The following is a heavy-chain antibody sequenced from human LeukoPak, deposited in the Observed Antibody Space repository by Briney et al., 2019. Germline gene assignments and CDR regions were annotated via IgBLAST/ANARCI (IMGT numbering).Heavy chain of an antibody. V-gene: IGHV3-74*01. CDR1: GFTFSSYW. J-gene: IGHJ6*02. D-gene: IGHD2-2*01. CDR2: INSDGSST. CDR3: ARDGLEPYAMDV. Sequence: GGSPRLSCAASGFTFSSYWMHWVRQAPGKGLVWVSRINSDGSSTSYADSVKGRFTISRHNSKNTLYLQMNSLRAEDTAVYYCARDGLEPYAMDVWGQGTTVTVSS.